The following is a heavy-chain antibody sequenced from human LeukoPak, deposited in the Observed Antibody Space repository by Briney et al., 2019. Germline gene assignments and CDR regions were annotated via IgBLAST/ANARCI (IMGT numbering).Heavy chain of an antibody. CDR3: AADMMQLRADSYFDY. CDR1: GYTLTESS. D-gene: IGHD3-16*01. J-gene: IGHJ4*02. V-gene: IGHV1-24*01. Sequence: ASVKVSCKVSGYTLTESSMHWVRQAPGKGLEWMGGFDPEVGKTIYAQRFQGRVSMTEDTSTDTAYMELTSLRSEDTAVYYCAADMMQLRADSYFDYWGQGTLVTVSS. CDR2: FDPEVGKT.